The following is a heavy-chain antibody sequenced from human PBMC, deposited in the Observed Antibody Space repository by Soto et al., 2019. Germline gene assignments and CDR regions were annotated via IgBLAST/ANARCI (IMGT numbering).Heavy chain of an antibody. CDR1: GGNISNYY. Sequence: PSETLSLTCTVSGGNISNYYWSWVRQPPGKGLEWIGYIFYSGSTNYNPSLKSRVTISVDTSKNQFSLKLSSVTAADTAVYFCAGHYYDSSGYYVSPYYFDYWGQGAPVTVSS. D-gene: IGHD3-22*01. CDR3: AGHYYDSSGYYVSPYYFDY. J-gene: IGHJ4*02. V-gene: IGHV4-59*08. CDR2: IFYSGST.